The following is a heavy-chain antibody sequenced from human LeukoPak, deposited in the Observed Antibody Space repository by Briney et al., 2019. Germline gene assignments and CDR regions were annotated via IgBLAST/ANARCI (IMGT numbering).Heavy chain of an antibody. Sequence: ASVKVSCKASGYTFTAYDMHWVRQAPGQGLEWMGWINPNSGGTNYAQKFQGRVTMTRDTSMSTVYMELSRLRSDDTAVYYCASEDCDGGSCSVYWGQGTLVTVSS. J-gene: IGHJ4*02. CDR1: GYTFTAYD. D-gene: IGHD2-15*01. V-gene: IGHV1-2*02. CDR3: ASEDCDGGSCSVY. CDR2: INPNSGGT.